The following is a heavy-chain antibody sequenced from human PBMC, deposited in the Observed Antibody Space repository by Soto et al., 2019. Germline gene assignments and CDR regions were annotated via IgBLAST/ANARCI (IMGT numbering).Heavy chain of an antibody. J-gene: IGHJ5*02. V-gene: IGHV4-59*01. CDR3: ARDYPSRGWFDP. CDR2: TYYSGST. D-gene: IGHD3-10*01. Sequence: SETLSLTCTVSGGSISSYYWSWIRQPPGKGLEWIGYTYYSGSTNYNPSLKSRVTISVDTSKNQFSLKLSSVTAADTAVYYCARDYPSRGWFDPWGQGTLVTVSS. CDR1: GGSISSYY.